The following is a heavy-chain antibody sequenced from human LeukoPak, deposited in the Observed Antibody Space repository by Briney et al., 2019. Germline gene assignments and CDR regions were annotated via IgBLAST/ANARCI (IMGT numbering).Heavy chain of an antibody. CDR3: ARGSYDYGDYVPYYYYYMDV. CDR2: ISSSSSYI. D-gene: IGHD4-17*01. V-gene: IGHV3-21*01. J-gene: IGHJ6*03. Sequence: GGSLRLSCAASGFSFSSYAMNWVRHTPGKGLEWVSSISSSSSYIYYADSVKGRFTISRDNAKNSLYLQMNSLRAEDTAVYYCARGSYDYGDYVPYYYYYMDVWGKGTTVTVSS. CDR1: GFSFSSYA.